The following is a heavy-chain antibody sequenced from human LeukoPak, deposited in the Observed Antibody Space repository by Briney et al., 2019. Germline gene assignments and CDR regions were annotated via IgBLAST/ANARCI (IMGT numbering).Heavy chain of an antibody. D-gene: IGHD5-24*01. CDR1: GFTFSGYG. CDR2: ISGRGDNT. Sequence: GGSLRLSCAASGFTFSGYGMSWVRQAPGKGLEWVSGISGRGDNTDYADSVKGRFTISRDNSKNTLYLQMNSLRAEDTAVYYCAKSDDYNDRYYFVSWGRGTLVTVSS. J-gene: IGHJ4*02. CDR3: AKSDDYNDRYYFVS. V-gene: IGHV3-23*01.